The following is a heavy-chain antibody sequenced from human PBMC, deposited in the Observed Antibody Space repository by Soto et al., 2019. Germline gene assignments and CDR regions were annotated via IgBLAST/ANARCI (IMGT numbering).Heavy chain of an antibody. CDR3: VSWVSVHFDY. CDR1: GFTFTDYA. Sequence: GGSLRLSCAASGFTFTDYAMHWVRQAPGKGLEWVAVISKDGSTKYYADSVLGRFTISRDSSRNTVNLLMNRLRVEDTARYFCVSWVSVHFDYWGPGTLVTAPQ. V-gene: IGHV3-30-3*01. D-gene: IGHD2-8*01. J-gene: IGHJ4*02. CDR2: ISKDGSTK.